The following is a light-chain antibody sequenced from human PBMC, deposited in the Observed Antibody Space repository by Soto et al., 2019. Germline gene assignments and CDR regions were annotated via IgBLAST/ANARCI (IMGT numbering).Light chain of an antibody. V-gene: IGKV3-20*01. CDR3: QQYGISPVT. Sequence: EIVLTQSPGTLSWSPGERAALSCRASQSVSSGYLAWYQQTPGQPPRLLIYAASSRATGIPDRFSGSGSGTDFTLTISRLEPEDFAVYYCQQYGISPVTFGQGTKVEIK. CDR2: AAS. CDR1: QSVSSGY. J-gene: IGKJ1*01.